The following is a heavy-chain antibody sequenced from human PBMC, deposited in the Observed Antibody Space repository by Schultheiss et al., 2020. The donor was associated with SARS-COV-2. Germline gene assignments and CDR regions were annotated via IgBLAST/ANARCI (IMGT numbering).Heavy chain of an antibody. CDR1: GFTFSSYS. CDR2: ISSSSSTI. J-gene: IGHJ4*02. V-gene: IGHV3-48*01. CDR3: ARGTKLSIAARLFSADY. Sequence: GGSLRLSCAASGFTFSSYSMNWVRQAPGKGLEWVSYISSSSSTIYYADSVKGRFTISRDNAKNSLYLQMNSLRAEDTAVYYCARGTKLSIAARLFSADYWGQGTLVTVSS. D-gene: IGHD6-6*01.